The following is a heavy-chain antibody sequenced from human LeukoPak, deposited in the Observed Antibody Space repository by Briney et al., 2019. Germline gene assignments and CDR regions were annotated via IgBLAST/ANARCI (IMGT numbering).Heavy chain of an antibody. J-gene: IGHJ4*02. V-gene: IGHV4-39*07. CDR3: ARSGDYYVSSGCIDF. Sequence: PSETLSLTCIVSGGSIDTSSYYWGWIRQPPGKGLEWIGSIYYSGSTYDNRSLKSRVSMSIDTSKNQFSLKLRSVTAADTAVYYCARSGDYYVSSGCIDFWGQGTLVTVSS. D-gene: IGHD3-22*01. CDR2: IYYSGST. CDR1: GGSIDTSSYY.